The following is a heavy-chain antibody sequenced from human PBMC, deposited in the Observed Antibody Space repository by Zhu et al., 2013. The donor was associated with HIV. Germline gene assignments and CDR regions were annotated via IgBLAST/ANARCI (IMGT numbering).Heavy chain of an antibody. J-gene: IGHJ3*02. Sequence: QVQLQESGPGLVKPSETLSLTCTVSGGSISSYYWSWIRQPPGRGLEWIGYIYYSGSTNYNPSLKSRVTISVDTSKNQFSLKLSSVTAADTAVYYCARDGRELPDDAFDIWGQGTMLTVSS. CDR3: ARDGRELPDDAFDI. D-gene: IGHD1-26*01. CDR1: GGSISSYY. CDR2: IYYSGST. V-gene: IGHV4-59*01.